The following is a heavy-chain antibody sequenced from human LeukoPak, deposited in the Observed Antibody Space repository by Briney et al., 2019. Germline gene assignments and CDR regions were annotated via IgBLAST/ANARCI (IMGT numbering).Heavy chain of an antibody. D-gene: IGHD3-10*01. CDR3: ARVGYYGSGSYPRSLYYFDY. CDR1: GGSISSSSSIC. V-gene: IGHV4-4*02. CDR2: INHSGST. Sequence: PSETLSLTCAVSGGSISSSSSICWTWIRQGPGKGRGCVGEINHSGSTNYNPSLKSRVTISVDPSKNQFSLKLSSVTAADTAVYYCARVGYYGSGSYPRSLYYFDYWGQGTLVTVSS. J-gene: IGHJ4*02.